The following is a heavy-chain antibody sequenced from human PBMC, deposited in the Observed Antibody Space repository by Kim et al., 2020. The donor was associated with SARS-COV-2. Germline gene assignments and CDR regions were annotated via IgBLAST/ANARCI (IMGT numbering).Heavy chain of an antibody. CDR3: ARVTVIAAAGTLAHYYY. D-gene: IGHD6-13*01. Sequence: GGSLRLSCAASGFTFSSYAMHWVRQAPGKGLEWVAVISYDGSNKYYADSVKGRFTISRDNSKNTLYLQMNSLRAEDTAVYYCARVTVIAAAGTLAHYYY. CDR2: ISYDGSNK. J-gene: IGHJ6*01. V-gene: IGHV3-30*04. CDR1: GFTFSSYA.